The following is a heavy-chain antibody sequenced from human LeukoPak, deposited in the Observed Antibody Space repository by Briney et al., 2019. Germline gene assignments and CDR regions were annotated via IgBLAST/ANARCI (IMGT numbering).Heavy chain of an antibody. CDR3: AKDSYYYDSSGYYPFDY. CDR1: GFTFSSYG. Sequence: GGSLRLSCAASGFTFSSYGMHWVRQAPGKGLEWVAFIRYDGSNKYYADSVKGRFTISRDNSKNTLYLQMNSLRAEDTAVYYCAKDSYYYDSSGYYPFDYWGQGTLVTVSS. V-gene: IGHV3-30*02. D-gene: IGHD3-22*01. CDR2: IRYDGSNK. J-gene: IGHJ4*02.